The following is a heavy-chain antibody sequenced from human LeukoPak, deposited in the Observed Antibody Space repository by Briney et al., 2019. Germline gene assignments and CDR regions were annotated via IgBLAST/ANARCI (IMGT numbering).Heavy chain of an antibody. D-gene: IGHD5-24*01. CDR3: AKDLRGDGYNYPDAFDI. J-gene: IGHJ3*02. CDR2: IRYDGSNK. V-gene: IGHV3-30*02. CDR1: GFTFSSYG. Sequence: GGSLRLSCAASGFTFSSYGMHWVRQAPGKGLEWVAFIRYDGSNKYYADSVKGRFTISRDNSKNTLYLQMNSLRAEDTAVYYCAKDLRGDGYNYPDAFDIWGQGTMVTVSS.